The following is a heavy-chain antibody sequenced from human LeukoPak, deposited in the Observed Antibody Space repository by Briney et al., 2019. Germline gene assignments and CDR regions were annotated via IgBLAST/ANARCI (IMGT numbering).Heavy chain of an antibody. CDR3: ARDITMVRGVLPD. CDR1: GFTFSSYA. CDR2: ISYDGSNK. J-gene: IGHJ4*02. Sequence: PGGSLRLSCAASGFTFSSYAMHWVRQAPGKGLEWVAVISYDGSNKYYADSVKGRSTISRDNSKNTLYLQMNSLRAEDTAVYYCARDITMVRGVLPDWGQGTLVTVSS. V-gene: IGHV3-30-3*01. D-gene: IGHD3-10*01.